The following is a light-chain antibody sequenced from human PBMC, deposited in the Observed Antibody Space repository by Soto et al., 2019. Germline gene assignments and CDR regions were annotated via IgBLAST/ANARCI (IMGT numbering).Light chain of an antibody. V-gene: IGLV2-8*01. J-gene: IGLJ1*01. CDR3: SSYAGSSTYV. CDR2: EVS. Sequence: QSARTAPPWATVSPWQLVTISCTGTSSDVGGYDYVSWYQQHPGKAPKLMIYEVSKRPSGVPDRFSGSKSGNTASLTVSGLQAEDEADYYCSSYAGSSTYVCGTGTKVTVL. CDR1: SSDVGGYDY.